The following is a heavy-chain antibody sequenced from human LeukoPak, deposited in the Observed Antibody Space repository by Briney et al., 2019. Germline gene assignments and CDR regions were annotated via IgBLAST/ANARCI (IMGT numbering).Heavy chain of an antibody. V-gene: IGHV3-33*01. D-gene: IGHD3-22*01. CDR1: GFTFSNYG. Sequence: GGSRRLSCAASGFTFSNYGMHWVRQVPGKGLEWVAAIWFDGIRKYYADSVKGRLTISRDNSKNTLYLQMNSLSAEDTAVYYCARDLEDSSPFGAFDMWGQGTMVTVSS. CDR3: ARDLEDSSPFGAFDM. J-gene: IGHJ3*02. CDR2: IWFDGIRK.